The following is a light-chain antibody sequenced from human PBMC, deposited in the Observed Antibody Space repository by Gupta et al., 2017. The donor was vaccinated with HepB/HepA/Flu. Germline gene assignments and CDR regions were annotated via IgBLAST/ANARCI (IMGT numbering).Light chain of an antibody. Sequence: SVLPQPPSASLPPGQRVTISCSGSTSNIGTNYVYWYQPLPGPAPKLLIYGNNKRPSGVPERFFGSKYGTSAAVATSGLRAEDEADYYCASGDDSRGGLVFGGGTKRTVL. CDR1: TSNIGTNY. V-gene: IGLV1-47*01. CDR3: ASGDDSRGGLV. CDR2: GNN. J-gene: IGLJ3*02.